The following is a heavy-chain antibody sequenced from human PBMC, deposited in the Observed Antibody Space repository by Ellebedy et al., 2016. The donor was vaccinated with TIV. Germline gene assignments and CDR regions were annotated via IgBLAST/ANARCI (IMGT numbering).Heavy chain of an antibody. V-gene: IGHV3-7*01. CDR1: GFTLSSYW. Sequence: GGSLRLSCAASGFTLSSYWMSWVRQAPGKGLEWVANIQQDGGEMYYVDSVKGRFSISRDNAKKSVFLQMNSLREEDTAVYYCVRDQWLGRAYYFDYWGQGTLVTVSS. D-gene: IGHD6-19*01. J-gene: IGHJ4*02. CDR3: VRDQWLGRAYYFDY. CDR2: IQQDGGEM.